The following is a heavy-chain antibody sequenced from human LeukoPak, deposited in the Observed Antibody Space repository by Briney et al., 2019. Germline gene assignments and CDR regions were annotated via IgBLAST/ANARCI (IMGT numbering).Heavy chain of an antibody. Sequence: ASVKVSCKASGYTFTSYYMHWVRQAPGQGLEWMGIINPSGGSTSYAQKFQGSVTMTRDMSTSTVYMELSSLRSEDTAVYYCARTAGDTAMPQYYFDYWGQGTLVTVSS. J-gene: IGHJ4*02. D-gene: IGHD5-18*01. CDR2: INPSGGST. V-gene: IGHV1-46*01. CDR3: ARTAGDTAMPQYYFDY. CDR1: GYTFTSYY.